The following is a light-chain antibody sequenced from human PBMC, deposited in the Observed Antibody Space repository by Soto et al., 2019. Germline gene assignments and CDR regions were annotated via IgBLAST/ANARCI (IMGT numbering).Light chain of an antibody. CDR2: EVV. CDR1: RNDIGAYEF. CDR3: KSYAGSNTYV. J-gene: IGLJ1*01. Sequence: QSALTQPRSASGSPGQSVTISCTGTRNDIGAYEFVSWYQHHPGKAPKLIIYEVVQRPSGVPDRFSGSKSGNTASLTVSGLQAADEADYYCKSYAGSNTYVFGTGTKVTVL. V-gene: IGLV2-8*01.